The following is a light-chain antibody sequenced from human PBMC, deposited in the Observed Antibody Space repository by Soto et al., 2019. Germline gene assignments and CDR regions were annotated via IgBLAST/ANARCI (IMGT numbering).Light chain of an antibody. V-gene: IGKV3-20*01. CDR3: QQYSTSPIS. CDR1: QGTSRY. CDR2: GAS. J-gene: IGKJ5*01. Sequence: ENVLTQSPGTLSLSPGERATLSCRASQGTSRYLSWYQPRHGQAPRLLIYGASSRATGIPDRFSGSGSGTDFTLTISRLEPEDFAVYYCQQYSTSPISFGQGTRLEI.